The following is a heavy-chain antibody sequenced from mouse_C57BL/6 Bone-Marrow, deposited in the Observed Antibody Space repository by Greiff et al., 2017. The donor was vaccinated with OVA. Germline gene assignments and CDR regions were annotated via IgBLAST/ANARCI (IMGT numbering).Heavy chain of an antibody. CDR2: IYPGDGDT. V-gene: IGHV1-82*01. CDR3: TSWPPLGY. D-gene: IGHD6-1*01. CDR1: GYAFSSSW. Sequence: QVQLQQSGPELVKPGASVKISCKASGYAFSSSWMNWVKQRPGKGLEWIGRIYPGDGDTNYNGKFNGKATLTADKSSSTAYMQLSSLTSDDAAVYFCTSWPPLGYWGQGTTLTVSS. J-gene: IGHJ2*01.